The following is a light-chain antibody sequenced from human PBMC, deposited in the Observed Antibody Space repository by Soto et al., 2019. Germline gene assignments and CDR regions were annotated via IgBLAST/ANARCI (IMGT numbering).Light chain of an antibody. CDR3: QQYSDSPIT. CDR1: QGASSNL. V-gene: IGKV3-20*01. Sequence: EIVLTQSPGTLSLSPGAITTLSCSVTQGASSNLLTRDQQKPCQTPRLLIYCAFSRATGIPDRFSGSGSGTDFALTISRLEPEDFAVYYCQQYSDSPITFGQGTRLEI. CDR2: CAF. J-gene: IGKJ5*01.